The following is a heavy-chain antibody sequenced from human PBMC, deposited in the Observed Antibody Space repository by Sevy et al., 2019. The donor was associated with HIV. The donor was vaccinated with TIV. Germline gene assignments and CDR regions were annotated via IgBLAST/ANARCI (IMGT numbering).Heavy chain of an antibody. CDR1: GFAFSGSA. CDR3: TRQDIVVVPAAHYYYGMDV. J-gene: IGHJ6*02. Sequence: GGSLRLSCAASGFAFSGSAMHWVSQASGKGLEWVGRIRSKANSYATAYAASVKGRFTISRDDSKNTAYLQMNSLKTQDTAVYYCTRQDIVVVPAAHYYYGMDVWGQGTTVTVSS. D-gene: IGHD2-2*01. CDR2: IRSKANSYAT. V-gene: IGHV3-73*01.